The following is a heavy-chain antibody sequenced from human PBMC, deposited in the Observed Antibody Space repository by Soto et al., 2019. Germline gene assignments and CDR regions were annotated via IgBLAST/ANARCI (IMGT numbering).Heavy chain of an antibody. D-gene: IGHD3-10*01. J-gene: IGHJ4*02. Sequence: QVLLVQSGAEVKKPGASVKVSCKASGYSFSTYGVSWVRQAPGQGLERRGWLNTGDGNTAYAQKLQGRITLTTDTPTTTAYMERRSLRSDDTAIYYCARGEDYGSARVVFDHWGQGTLVTVSS. V-gene: IGHV1-18*04. CDR1: GYSFSTYG. CDR2: LNTGDGNT. CDR3: ARGEDYGSARVVFDH.